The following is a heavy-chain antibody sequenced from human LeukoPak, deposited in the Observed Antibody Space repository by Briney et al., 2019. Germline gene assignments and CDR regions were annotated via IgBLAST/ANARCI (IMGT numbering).Heavy chain of an antibody. D-gene: IGHD6-19*01. CDR2: LYSGGDT. Sequence: GGSLRLSCAASGFTFSSNYMNWVRQAPGKGLEWVSVLYSGGDTYYADSVKGRFTISRDNSKNTLYLQMNSLRADDTAVYYCAREVLGDGWYFDYWGQGTLVTVSS. J-gene: IGHJ4*02. CDR1: GFTFSSNY. V-gene: IGHV3-53*01. CDR3: AREVLGDGWYFDY.